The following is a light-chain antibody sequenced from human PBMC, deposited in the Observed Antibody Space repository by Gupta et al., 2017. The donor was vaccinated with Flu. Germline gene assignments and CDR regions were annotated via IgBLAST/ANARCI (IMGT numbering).Light chain of an antibody. V-gene: IGLV2-11*03. CDR2: DVT. CDR1: STNIGTYNF. Sequence: SVTISWTGASTNIGTYNFVSWYQQHPGEAPRLLLYDVTKRPAGVPGRFSGSKSGNTASLTISGRQTEEEADFYCCAYAGTKNWVFGGGTKLTVL. CDR3: CAYAGTKNWV. J-gene: IGLJ3*02.